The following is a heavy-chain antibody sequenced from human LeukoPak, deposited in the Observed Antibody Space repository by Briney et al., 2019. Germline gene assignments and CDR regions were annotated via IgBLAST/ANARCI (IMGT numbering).Heavy chain of an antibody. Sequence: GGSLRLSWAASGFTFSTYWMTWVRQAPRKGLEWVANIKQDGSETYYVDSVKGRFTISRDNAKNALYLQMNSLRAEDTAVYYCARDRGSGWYFYWGQGTLVTVSS. CDR3: ARDRGSGWYFY. J-gene: IGHJ4*02. D-gene: IGHD6-19*01. V-gene: IGHV3-7*05. CDR2: IKQDGSET. CDR1: GFTFSTYW.